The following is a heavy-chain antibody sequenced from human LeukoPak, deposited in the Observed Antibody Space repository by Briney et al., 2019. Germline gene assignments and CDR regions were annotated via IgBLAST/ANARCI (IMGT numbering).Heavy chain of an antibody. V-gene: IGHV3-74*01. CDR1: GFTLSSNW. Sequence: GGSLRLSCAASGFTLSSNWMHWVRQAPGKGLVWVSRINEDGSTTNYADSVKGRSTIFRDNAKNTLYLQMNSLRAEDTAVCYCVRDLGGRSGHWGQGTLVTVSS. J-gene: IGHJ4*02. CDR3: VRDLGGRSGH. D-gene: IGHD1-26*01. CDR2: INEDGSTT.